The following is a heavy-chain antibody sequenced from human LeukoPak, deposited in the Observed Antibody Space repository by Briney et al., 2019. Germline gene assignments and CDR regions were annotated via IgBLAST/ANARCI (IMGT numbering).Heavy chain of an antibody. CDR2: IYYSGST. CDR3: ASSHIPTGQGWLFYYYMDV. J-gene: IGHJ6*03. D-gene: IGHD1-1*01. V-gene: IGHV4-39*01. Sequence: PSETLSLTCTVSGGSISSSSYYWGWIRQPPGKGLEWIGSIYYSGSTYYNPSLKSRVTVSVDTSKNQFSLKLSSVTAADTAVYYCASSHIPTGQGWLFYYYMDVWGKGTTVTVSS. CDR1: GGSISSSSYY.